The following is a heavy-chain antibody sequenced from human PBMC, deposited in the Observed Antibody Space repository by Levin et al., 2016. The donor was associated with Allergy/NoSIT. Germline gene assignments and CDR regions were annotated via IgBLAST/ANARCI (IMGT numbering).Heavy chain of an antibody. CDR3: ARDWRDYLDNDAFDI. Sequence: GGSLRLSCAASGFTFSSYGMHWVRQAPGKGLEWVAVISYDGRNEYYADSVKGRFSISRDSSKNTLYLQMNSLRAEDTAVYFCARDWRDYLDNDAFDIWGQGTMVTVSS. CDR1: GFTFSSYG. J-gene: IGHJ3*02. D-gene: IGHD2/OR15-2a*01. V-gene: IGHV3-30*03. CDR2: ISYDGRNE.